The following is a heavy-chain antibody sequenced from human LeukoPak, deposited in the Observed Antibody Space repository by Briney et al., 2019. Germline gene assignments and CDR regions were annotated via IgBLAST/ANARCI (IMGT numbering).Heavy chain of an antibody. CDR2: ISGSGGST. CDR3: AKDRWAYYDSSGYYYVY. CDR1: GFTFSSYA. J-gene: IGHJ4*02. D-gene: IGHD3-22*01. V-gene: IGHV3-23*01. Sequence: GGSLRLSCAASGFTFSSYAMSWVRQAPGKGLEWVSAISGSGGSTYYADSVKGRFTISRDNSKNTLYLQMNSLRAEDTAVYYCAKDRWAYYDSSGYYYVYWGQGTLATVSS.